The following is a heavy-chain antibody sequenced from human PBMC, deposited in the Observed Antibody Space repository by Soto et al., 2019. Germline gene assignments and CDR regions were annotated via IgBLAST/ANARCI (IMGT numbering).Heavy chain of an antibody. V-gene: IGHV1-69*06. D-gene: IGHD3-10*01. CDR1: GGTFSSYA. CDR2: IIPIFGTA. Sequence: QVQLVQSGAEVKKPGSSVKVSCKASGGTFSSYAISWVRQAPGQGLEWMGGIIPIFGTANYAQKFQGRVTITADRSTTTAFMELSSLRSEDTAVYYCVRDLNYYGSGRFSMDVWGQGTTVTVSS. J-gene: IGHJ6*02. CDR3: VRDLNYYGSGRFSMDV.